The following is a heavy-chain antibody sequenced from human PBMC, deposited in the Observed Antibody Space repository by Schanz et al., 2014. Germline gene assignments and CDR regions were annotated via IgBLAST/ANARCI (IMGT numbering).Heavy chain of an antibody. CDR2: ISTSNGNT. J-gene: IGHJ6*02. V-gene: IGHV1-18*01. D-gene: IGHD3-9*01. CDR3: ARVQDDILTGSEYYYGMDV. Sequence: QVQLVQSGAEVKKPGSSMKVSCKASGGTFSSYAISWVRQAPGQGLEWMGWISTSNGNTNYIQKLQGRVTMTTDTSTSTAYMELRSLRSDDTAVYYCARVQDDILTGSEYYYGMDVWGQGTTVTVSS. CDR1: GGTFSSYA.